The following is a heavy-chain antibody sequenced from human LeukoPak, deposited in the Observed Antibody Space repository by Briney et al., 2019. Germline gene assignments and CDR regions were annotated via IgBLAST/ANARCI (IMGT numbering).Heavy chain of an antibody. CDR2: ISSSSSYI. J-gene: IGHJ2*01. V-gene: IGHV3-21*01. Sequence: PGGSLRLSCAASGFTFSSYSMNWVRQAPGKGLEWVSSISSSSSYIYYADSVKGRFTISRDNAKNSLYLQMNSLRAEDTAVYYCARDSRTRFDWYFALWGRGTLVTVSS. D-gene: IGHD1-14*01. CDR3: ARDSRTRFDWYFAL. CDR1: GFTFSSYS.